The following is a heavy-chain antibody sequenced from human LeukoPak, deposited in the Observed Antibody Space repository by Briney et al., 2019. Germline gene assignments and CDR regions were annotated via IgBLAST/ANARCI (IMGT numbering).Heavy chain of an antibody. CDR3: ARVSYCSSTSCYNNWFDP. CDR1: GYTFTGYY. V-gene: IGHV1-2*02. CDR2: INPNSGGT. J-gene: IGHJ5*02. D-gene: IGHD2-2*02. Sequence: GASVKVSCKASGYTFTGYYMHWVRQAPGQGLEWMGWINPNSGGTNYAQKFQGRVTMTRDTSISTAYMELSRLRSDDTAVYYCARVSYCSSTSCYNNWFDPWGQGTLVTVSS.